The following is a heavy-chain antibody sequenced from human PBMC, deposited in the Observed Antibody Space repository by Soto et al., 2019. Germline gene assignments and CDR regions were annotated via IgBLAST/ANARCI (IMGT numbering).Heavy chain of an antibody. V-gene: IGHV5-10-1*01. CDR3: ARLPGPDYYDSSGYYSPFDY. Sequence: PEESLKLSCTGYGYSFTSYWISCVRQMPGNALDWMGRIDPSDSYTNYSPSFQGHVTISADKSISTAYLQWSSLKASDTAMYYCARLPGPDYYDSSGYYSPFDYWGQGTLVTVSS. D-gene: IGHD3-22*01. CDR2: IDPSDSYT. J-gene: IGHJ4*02. CDR1: GYSFTSYW.